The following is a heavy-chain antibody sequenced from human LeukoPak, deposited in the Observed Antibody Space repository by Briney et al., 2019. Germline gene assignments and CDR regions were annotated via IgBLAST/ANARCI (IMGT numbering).Heavy chain of an antibody. CDR1: GYTFTSYY. CDR2: INPSGGST. J-gene: IGHJ4*02. CDR3: ARDHGERGYSYTNFDY. Sequence: ASVKVSCKASGYTFTSYYMHWVRQAPGRGLEWMGIINPSGGSTSYAQKFQGRVTMTRDTSTSTVYMELSSLRSEDTAVYYCARDHGERGYSYTNFDYWGQGTLVTVSS. V-gene: IGHV1-46*01. D-gene: IGHD5-18*01.